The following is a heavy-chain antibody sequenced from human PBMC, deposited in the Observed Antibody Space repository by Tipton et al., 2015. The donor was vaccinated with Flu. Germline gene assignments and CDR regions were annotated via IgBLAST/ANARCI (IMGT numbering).Heavy chain of an antibody. J-gene: IGHJ5*02. D-gene: IGHD3-10*01. Sequence: TLSLTCTVSGGSININYYWGWIRQPLGKGLEWIGRMYHNGPTYYNPSLKSRVTTSIDTSKNQFSLTLTSVTAADTAVYYCARSIRGSEWFDPWGQGTLVTVSS. CDR3: ARSIRGSEWFDP. CDR1: GGSININYY. CDR2: MYHNGPT. V-gene: IGHV4-39*07.